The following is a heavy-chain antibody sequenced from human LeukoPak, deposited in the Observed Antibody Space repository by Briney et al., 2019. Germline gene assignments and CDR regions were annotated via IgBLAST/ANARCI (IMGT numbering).Heavy chain of an antibody. D-gene: IGHD6-25*01. J-gene: IGHJ3*02. CDR2: INIDGSST. CDR1: GFTFSSYW. CDR3: ARESSESFDI. Sequence: PGGSLRLSCAASGFTFSSYWMLWVRQAPGKELVWVSRINIDGSSTSYADSVKGRFTISRDNAKNTLYLQMNSLRGEDTAVYYCARESSESFDIWGGGTMVSVSS. V-gene: IGHV3-74*01.